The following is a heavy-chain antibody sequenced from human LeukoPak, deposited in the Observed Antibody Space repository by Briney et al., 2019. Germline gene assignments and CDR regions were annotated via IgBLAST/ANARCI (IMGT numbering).Heavy chain of an antibody. CDR1: GYSFTSYW. CDR3: ARHSYYYGSGIDY. CDR2: IYPGDSDT. J-gene: IGHJ4*02. D-gene: IGHD3-10*01. V-gene: IGHV5-51*01. Sequence: GESLKISCKGSGYSFTSYWIGWVCQMPGKGLEWMGIIYPGDSDTRYSPSFQGQVTISSVKSISTAYLPWSSLKASDTAMYYCARHSYYYGSGIDYWGQGTLVTVSS.